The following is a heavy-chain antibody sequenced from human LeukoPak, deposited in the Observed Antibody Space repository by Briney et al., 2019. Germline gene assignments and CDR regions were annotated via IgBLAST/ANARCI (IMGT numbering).Heavy chain of an antibody. Sequence: WGSLRLSCAASGFSFSGSAMQWLRQASGKGLDWVGRIRSKTNYYATTYAASVKGTFTISRDDSKHTAYLQMNSLTTEDTAVYYCTTTAYTDGSDCWGRGTLVTVSS. D-gene: IGHD1-26*01. V-gene: IGHV3-73*01. CDR1: GFSFSGSA. J-gene: IGHJ4*02. CDR2: IRSKTNYYAT. CDR3: TTTAYTDGSDC.